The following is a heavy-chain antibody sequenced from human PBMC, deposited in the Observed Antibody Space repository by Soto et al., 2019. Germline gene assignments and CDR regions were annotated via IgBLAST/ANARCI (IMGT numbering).Heavy chain of an antibody. CDR3: AREGRDYVWGTNYYYGMDV. J-gene: IGHJ6*02. Sequence: GGSLRLSCAASGFTVSSNYMNWVRQAPGKGLEWVSVIYSGGSTYYADSVKGRFTISRDNSKNTLYLQMNSLRAEDTAVYYCAREGRDYVWGTNYYYGMDVWGQGTTVTVSS. D-gene: IGHD3-16*01. CDR2: IYSGGST. CDR1: GFTVSSNY. V-gene: IGHV3-53*01.